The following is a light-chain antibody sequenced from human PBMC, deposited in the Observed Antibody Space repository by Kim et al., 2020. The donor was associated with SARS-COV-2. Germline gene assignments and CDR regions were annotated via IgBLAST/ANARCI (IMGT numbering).Light chain of an antibody. CDR1: KLGDKY. V-gene: IGLV3-1*01. CDR3: QAWDSSTLYV. J-gene: IGLJ1*01. Sequence: SYELTQPPSVSVSPAQTASITCSGDKLGDKYACWYQQKPGQSPVLVIYQDSKRPSGIPERFSGSNSGNTATLTISGTQAMDEADYYCQAWDSSTLYVFGTGTKVTVL. CDR2: QDS.